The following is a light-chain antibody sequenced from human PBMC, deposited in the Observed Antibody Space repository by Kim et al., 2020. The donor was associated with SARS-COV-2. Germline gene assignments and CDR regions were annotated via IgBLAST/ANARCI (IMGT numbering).Light chain of an antibody. V-gene: IGLV10-54*01. J-gene: IGLJ3*02. CDR2: RNN. Sequence: QAGLTQPPSVSKGLRQTAALTCTGNSSNVGNEGAAWLQQHQGHPPKLLSYRNNNRPSGISERLSASRSGNTASLTITGLQPEDEADYYCSAWDSSLNTWVFGGGTQLTVL. CDR3: SAWDSSLNTWV. CDR1: SSNVGNEG.